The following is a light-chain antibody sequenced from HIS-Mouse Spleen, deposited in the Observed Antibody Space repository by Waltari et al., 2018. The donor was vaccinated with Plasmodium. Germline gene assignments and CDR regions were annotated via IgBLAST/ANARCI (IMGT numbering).Light chain of an antibody. CDR2: EDS. J-gene: IGLJ3*02. V-gene: IGLV3-10*01. CDR3: YSTDSSGNHRV. CDR1: ALPTKY. Sequence: SYELPQPPSVSVSPGQTARITCSGAALPTKYAYVYPHKSGQAPVLVLYEDSKRPSGIPERFSGSSSGTMATLTISGAQVEDEADYYCYSTDSSGNHRVFGGGTKLTVL.